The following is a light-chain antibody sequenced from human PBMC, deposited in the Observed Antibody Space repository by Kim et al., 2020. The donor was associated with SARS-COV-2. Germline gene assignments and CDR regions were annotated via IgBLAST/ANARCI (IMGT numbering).Light chain of an antibody. CDR1: QNFGIY. CDR2: ETF. Sequence: LSVSPGEGATLSCRASQNFGIYLAWYQQKPGQSPRLVIYETFNRATGIPPRFSGSGSGTDFTLSISSLEPEDFAIYYCEHRTNRVFGQGTRLEIK. CDR3: EHRTNRV. J-gene: IGKJ5*01. V-gene: IGKV3-11*01.